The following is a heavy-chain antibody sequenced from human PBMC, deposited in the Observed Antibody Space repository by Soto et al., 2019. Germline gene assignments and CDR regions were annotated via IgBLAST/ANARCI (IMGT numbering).Heavy chain of an antibody. CDR2: VSVYGGST. D-gene: IGHD2-21*01. V-gene: IGHV3-23*01. CDR1: GFIFSDFA. J-gene: IGHJ2*01. CDR3: ARRPAGDSHWYFDL. Sequence: VQLLESGGDLVQPGESLRLSCAASGFIFSDFAMSWVRQTPGKGLEWVSAVSVYGGSTHYSDAVKGRFTISRDNSRYTLFLQMNSLRAEDTAVYYCARRPAGDSHWYFDLWGRGTLVTVSS.